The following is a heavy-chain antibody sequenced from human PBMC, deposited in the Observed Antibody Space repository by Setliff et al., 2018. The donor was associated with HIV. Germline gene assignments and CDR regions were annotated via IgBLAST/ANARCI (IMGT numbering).Heavy chain of an antibody. J-gene: IGHJ4*02. V-gene: IGHV3-23*01. CDR1: GFTFSSYA. CDR3: AKSEGTGWIQLCPFDC. Sequence: GGSLRLSCAASGFTFSSYASGWVRQAPGKGLEWVSAISGSGGSTYYADSVKGRFTISSDNSKNTLYLQMNSLRAEDTAVYYCAKSEGTGWIQLCPFDCWGQGTLVTVSS. D-gene: IGHD5-18*01. CDR2: ISGSGGST.